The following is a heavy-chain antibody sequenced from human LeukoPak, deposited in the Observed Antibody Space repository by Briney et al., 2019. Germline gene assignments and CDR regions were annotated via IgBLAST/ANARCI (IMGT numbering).Heavy chain of an antibody. CDR1: GFTFSSYA. D-gene: IGHD1-26*01. CDR3: AKDQGSGSYSY. J-gene: IGHJ4*02. V-gene: IGHV3-23*01. Sequence: GGSLRLSCAASGFTFSSYAMSWVRQAPGKGLEWVSAISGSGGSTYYADSVKGRFTISRDNSKNTLYPQMNSLRAEDTAVYYCAKDQGSGSYSYWGQGTLVTVSS. CDR2: ISGSGGST.